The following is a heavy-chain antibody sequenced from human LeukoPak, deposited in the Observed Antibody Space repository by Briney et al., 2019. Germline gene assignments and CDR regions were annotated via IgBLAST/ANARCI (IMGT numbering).Heavy chain of an antibody. V-gene: IGHV3-7*01. J-gene: IGHJ4*02. CDR2: IKQDGSEK. CDR3: ARSDPWLPLNYFDY. Sequence: GGSLRLSCAASGFTFSSYWMSWVRQAPAKGLEWVANIKQDGSEKYYVDSVKGRFTISRDNAKNSLYLQMNSLRAEDTAVYYCARSDPWLPLNYFDYWGQGTLVTVSS. CDR1: GFTFSSYW. D-gene: IGHD3-9*01.